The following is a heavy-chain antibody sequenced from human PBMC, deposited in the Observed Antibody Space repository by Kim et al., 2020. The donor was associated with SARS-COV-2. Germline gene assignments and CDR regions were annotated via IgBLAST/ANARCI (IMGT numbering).Heavy chain of an antibody. Sequence: ASVKVSCKASGYTFTSYGISWVRQAPGQGLEWMGWISAYNGNTNYAQKLQGRVTMTTDTSTSTAYMELRSLRSDDTAVYYCARDASSGLLWFGELKSVEYWGQGTLVTVSS. J-gene: IGHJ4*02. CDR2: ISAYNGNT. CDR3: ARDASSGLLWFGELKSVEY. CDR1: GYTFTSYG. D-gene: IGHD3-10*01. V-gene: IGHV1-18*04.